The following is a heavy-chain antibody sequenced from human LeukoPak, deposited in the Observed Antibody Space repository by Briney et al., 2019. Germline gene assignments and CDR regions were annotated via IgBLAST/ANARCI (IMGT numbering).Heavy chain of an antibody. CDR2: IIPIFGTA. D-gene: IGHD2-2*02. J-gene: IGHJ3*02. CDR1: GGTFSSYA. V-gene: IGHV1-69*05. CDR3: LTSELGYCSSTSCYKSAFDI. Sequence: SVKVSCKASGGTFSSYAISWVRQAPGQGLEWMGGIIPIFGTANYAQKFQGRVTITTDESTSTAYMELSSLRSEDTAVYYCLTSELGYCSSTSCYKSAFDIWGQGTMVTVSS.